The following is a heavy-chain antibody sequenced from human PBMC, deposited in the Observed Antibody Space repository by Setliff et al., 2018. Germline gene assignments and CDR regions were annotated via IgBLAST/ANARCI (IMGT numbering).Heavy chain of an antibody. J-gene: IGHJ4*02. CDR1: GYTFTDSF. V-gene: IGHV1-2*02. Sequence: ASVKVSCKASGYTFTDSFIHWVRQAPGQGFEWLGWINPNRDDTKYAQKFQHRILMAKDTSLNTVYVELSSLRSDDTATYYCARGGSAFFYQNWGQGSRVTVSS. CDR2: INPNRDDT. CDR3: ARGGSAFFYQN. D-gene: IGHD1-26*01.